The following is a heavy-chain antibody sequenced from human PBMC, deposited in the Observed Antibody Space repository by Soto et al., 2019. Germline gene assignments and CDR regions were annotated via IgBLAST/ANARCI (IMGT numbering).Heavy chain of an antibody. V-gene: IGHV4-59*01. Sequence: SETLSLTCTVSGGSISSYYWSWIRQPPGKGLEWIGYIYYSGSTNYNPSLKSRVTISVDTSKNQFSLKLSSVTAADTAVYYCARVDYYGSGSYYKDDYWGQGTLVTVSS. CDR1: GGSISSYY. J-gene: IGHJ4*02. CDR3: ARVDYYGSGSYYKDDY. CDR2: IYYSGST. D-gene: IGHD3-10*01.